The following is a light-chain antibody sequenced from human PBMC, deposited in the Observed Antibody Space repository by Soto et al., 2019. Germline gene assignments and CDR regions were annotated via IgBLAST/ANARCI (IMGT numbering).Light chain of an antibody. CDR1: HDITYY. CDR3: PQYNSYPYA. Sequence: DIQMTQSPSSLSASVGDRVTITCRASHDITYYLNWYQQKPGKAPKLLIYDASNLESGVPSRFSGSGPGTDFTLTISSLQPEDFATYYCPQYNSYPYAFGQGTKLEI. V-gene: IGKV1-33*01. J-gene: IGKJ2*01. CDR2: DAS.